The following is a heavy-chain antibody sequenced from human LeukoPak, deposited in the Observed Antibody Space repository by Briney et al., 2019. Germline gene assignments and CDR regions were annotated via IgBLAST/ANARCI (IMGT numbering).Heavy chain of an antibody. V-gene: IGHV1-8*03. D-gene: IGHD3-10*01. CDR2: MNPNSGNT. Sequence: ASVKVSCKASGYTFTSYDINWVQQATGQGLEWMGWMNPNSGNTGYAQKFQGRVTITRNTSISTAYMELSSLRSEDTAVYYCARFGWFGESIDAFDIWGQGTMVTVSS. CDR1: GYTFTSYD. CDR3: ARFGWFGESIDAFDI. J-gene: IGHJ3*02.